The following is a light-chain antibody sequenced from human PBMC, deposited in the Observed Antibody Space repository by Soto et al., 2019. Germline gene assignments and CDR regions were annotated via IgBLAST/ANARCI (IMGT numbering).Light chain of an antibody. Sequence: QSALTRPASVSGSPGQSITISCTGTSSDVGGYNYVSWYQQHPGKAPKLMIYEVSHRPSGVSSRFSGSKSGNTASLTISGLQAEDEAEYFCSSYTSSSTVVFGGGTKLTVL. CDR1: SSDVGGYNY. J-gene: IGLJ2*01. CDR2: EVS. CDR3: SSYTSSSTVV. V-gene: IGLV2-14*01.